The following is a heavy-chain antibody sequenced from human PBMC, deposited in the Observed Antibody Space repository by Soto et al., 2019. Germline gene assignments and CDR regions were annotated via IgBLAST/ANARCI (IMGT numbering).Heavy chain of an antibody. Sequence: SETLSLTCTVSGGTISSWYWSWIRQPPGKGLEWIGYIYYSGSTNYNPSLKSRVTISVDTSKNQFSLKLSSVTAADTAVYYCARRWGRTFDYWGQGTLVTVSS. CDR1: GGTISSWY. D-gene: IGHD7-27*01. CDR2: IYYSGST. V-gene: IGHV4-59*08. J-gene: IGHJ4*02. CDR3: ARRWGRTFDY.